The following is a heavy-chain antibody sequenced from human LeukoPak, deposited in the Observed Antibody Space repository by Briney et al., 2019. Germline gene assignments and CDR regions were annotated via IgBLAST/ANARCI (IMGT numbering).Heavy chain of an antibody. CDR1: GFTFKNYA. D-gene: IGHD3-10*02. CDR3: AELGITMIGGV. V-gene: IGHV3-48*03. J-gene: IGHJ6*04. Sequence: GGSLRLSCATSGFTFKNYAMNWVRQAPGKGLEWVSYISSSGSTIYYADSVKGRFTISRDNAKNSLYLQMNSLRAEDTAVYYCAELGITMIGGVWGKGTTVTISS. CDR2: ISSSGSTI.